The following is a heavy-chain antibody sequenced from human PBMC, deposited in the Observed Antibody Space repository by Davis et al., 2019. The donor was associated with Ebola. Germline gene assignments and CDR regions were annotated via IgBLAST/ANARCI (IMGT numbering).Heavy chain of an antibody. V-gene: IGHV3-48*03. Sequence: GESLKISCAASGFIFGSYETNWVRQAPGKGLEWVSYISSGATKIYYADSVKGRFTVSRDNSQNTLVLQMNSLKIEDTAVYYCAGRRYGDFTKWGQGTLVTVSS. CDR2: ISSGATKI. D-gene: IGHD4-17*01. CDR3: AGRRYGDFTK. J-gene: IGHJ4*02. CDR1: GFIFGSYE.